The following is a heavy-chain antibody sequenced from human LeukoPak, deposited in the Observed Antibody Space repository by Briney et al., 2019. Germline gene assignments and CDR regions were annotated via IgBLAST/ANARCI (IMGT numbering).Heavy chain of an antibody. V-gene: IGHV3-23*01. J-gene: IGHJ6*03. CDR3: ARDGDCSGGSCYSKVSRYYYMDV. CDR2: ITGDGGTT. CDR1: GFHFSNYG. D-gene: IGHD2-15*01. Sequence: PGGSLRLSCAASGFHFSNYGMNWVRQAPGKGLEWVSGITGDGGTTYYADSVKGRFTISRDNSKNTLYLQMNSLRAEDTAVYYCARDGDCSGGSCYSKVSRYYYMDVWGKGTTVTVSS.